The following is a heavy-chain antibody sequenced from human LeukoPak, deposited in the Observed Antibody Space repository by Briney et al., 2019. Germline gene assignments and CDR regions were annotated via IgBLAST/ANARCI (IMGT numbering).Heavy chain of an antibody. V-gene: IGHV1-2*02. CDR1: GYTFTGYY. CDR3: ARDRRDYYDSSGYYGYYFDY. Sequence: ASVKVSCKASGYTFTGYYMHWVRQAPGQGLEWMGWINPNSGGTNYAQKFQGGVTMTRDTSISTAYMELSRLRSDDTAVYYCARDRRDYYDSSGYYGYYFDYWGQGTLVTVSS. D-gene: IGHD3-22*01. CDR2: INPNSGGT. J-gene: IGHJ4*02.